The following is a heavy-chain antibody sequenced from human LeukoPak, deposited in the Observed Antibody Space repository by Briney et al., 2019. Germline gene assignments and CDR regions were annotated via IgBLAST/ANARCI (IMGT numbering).Heavy chain of an antibody. V-gene: IGHV4-59*08. Sequence: SETLSLTCTVSGGSLNNYYWSWVRQPPGAGLEWLAYIYYTGSTNYNPSLKTRLPISVDTSKNQFSLRLNSMTAADTAVYYCARFSQYYDSPTHYLDYWGQGILVTVSS. CDR2: IYYTGST. CDR3: ARFSQYYDSPTHYLDY. J-gene: IGHJ4*02. D-gene: IGHD2/OR15-2a*01. CDR1: GGSLNNYY.